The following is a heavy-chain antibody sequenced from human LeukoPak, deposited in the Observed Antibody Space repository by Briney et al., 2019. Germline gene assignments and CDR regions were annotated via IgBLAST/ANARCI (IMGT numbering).Heavy chain of an antibody. Sequence: GGSLRLSYTASGFVFSIYEMDWVRQAPGKGLEWVSYISSSGSYIQYAESVRGRFTISRDNAEKSLFLQMNSLRDEDTAVYYCARDPGYSSTGVDAFDIWGRGTMVTVSS. V-gene: IGHV3-48*03. CDR1: GFVFSIYE. D-gene: IGHD6-13*01. CDR2: ISSSGSYI. CDR3: ARDPGYSSTGVDAFDI. J-gene: IGHJ3*02.